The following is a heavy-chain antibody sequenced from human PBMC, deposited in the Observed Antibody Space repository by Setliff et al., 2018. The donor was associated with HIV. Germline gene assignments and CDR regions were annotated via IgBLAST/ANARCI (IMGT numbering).Heavy chain of an antibody. CDR1: GFSVSFNY. CDR3: ARNFDFWSGYLDY. V-gene: IGHV3-74*01. D-gene: IGHD3-3*01. CDR2: INSDGSST. Sequence: GGSLRLSCVASGFSVSFNYMNWVRQGPGKGLEWVSHINSDGSSTSYADSVKGRFTISRDNAKDTLYLQMNSLRAEDTAVYYCARNFDFWSGYLDYWGQGTLVTVSS. J-gene: IGHJ4*02.